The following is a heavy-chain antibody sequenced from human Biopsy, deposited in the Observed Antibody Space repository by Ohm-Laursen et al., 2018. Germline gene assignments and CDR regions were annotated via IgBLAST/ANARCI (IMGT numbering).Heavy chain of an antibody. CDR1: GSTFNDYF. D-gene: IGHD3-10*01. Sequence: ASVKVSCKVSGSTFNDYFIHWVRQSPGQGLEWMGWVNPNSGATNFAENFRDRVTLTRDTSISAVYIELRRLKSDDAAVYYCARDRMTDVFGGPTRTDVFDSWGQGTPVTVSS. CDR2: VNPNSGAT. CDR3: ARDRMTDVFGGPTRTDVFDS. V-gene: IGHV1-2*02. J-gene: IGHJ4*02.